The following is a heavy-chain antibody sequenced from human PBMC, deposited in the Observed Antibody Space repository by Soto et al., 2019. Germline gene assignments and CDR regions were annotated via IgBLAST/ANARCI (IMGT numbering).Heavy chain of an antibody. Sequence: GASVKVSCKVSGYTLTELSMHWVRQAPGKGLEWMGGFDPEDGETIYAQKFQGRVTMTEDTSTDTAYMELSSLRSDDTAVYYCARTGGDCTKGVCYDYWGQGTLVTVSS. CDR2: FDPEDGET. V-gene: IGHV1-24*01. J-gene: IGHJ4*02. CDR3: ARTGGDCTKGVCYDY. CDR1: GYTLTELS. D-gene: IGHD2-8*01.